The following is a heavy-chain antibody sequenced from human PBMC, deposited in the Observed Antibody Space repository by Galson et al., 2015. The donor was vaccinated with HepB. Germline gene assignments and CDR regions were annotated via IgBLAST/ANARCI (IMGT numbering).Heavy chain of an antibody. Sequence: SVKVSCKASGGTFRSHGISWVRQAPGQGLEWVGGIIPVFQTASYAQKFQGRVTITADLSTTTAYMELSSLRSEDTAVYYCAREDWDGYCGGTSCYGHWFGPWGQGTLVIVSA. CDR1: GGTFRSHG. CDR2: IIPVFQTA. J-gene: IGHJ5*02. CDR3: AREDWDGYCGGTSCYGHWFGP. V-gene: IGHV1-69*13. D-gene: IGHD2-2*01.